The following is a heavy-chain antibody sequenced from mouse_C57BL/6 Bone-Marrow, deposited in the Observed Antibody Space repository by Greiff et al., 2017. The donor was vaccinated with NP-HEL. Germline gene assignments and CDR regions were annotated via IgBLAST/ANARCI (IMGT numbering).Heavy chain of an antibody. V-gene: IGHV1-26*01. D-gene: IGHD1-1*01. Sequence: EVQLQQSGPELVKPGASVKISCKASGYTFTDYYMNWVKQSHGKSLEWIGDINPNNGGTSYNQKFKGKATLTVDKSSSTAYMELRSLTSEDSAVYYCARSYYGRLFAYWGKGTLVTVSA. J-gene: IGHJ3*01. CDR2: INPNNGGT. CDR1: GYTFTDYY. CDR3: ARSYYGRLFAY.